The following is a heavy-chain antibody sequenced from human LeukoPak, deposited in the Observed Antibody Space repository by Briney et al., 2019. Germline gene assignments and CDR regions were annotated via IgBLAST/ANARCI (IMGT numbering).Heavy chain of an antibody. Sequence: GSLRLSCAASGFTFTNHWMHWVRQAPGKGLVWVSRIRGDGGDTSYADSVKGRFTISRDNAKNTLYLQMDCLGAEDTAVYYCGRDVVLGSGSVDHWGQGVLVTVSS. CDR2: IRGDGGDT. CDR3: GRDVVLGSGSVDH. CDR1: GFTFTNHW. V-gene: IGHV3-74*01. D-gene: IGHD3-10*01. J-gene: IGHJ4*02.